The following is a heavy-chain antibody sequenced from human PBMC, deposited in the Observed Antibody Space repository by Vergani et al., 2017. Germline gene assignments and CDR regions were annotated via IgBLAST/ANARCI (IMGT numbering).Heavy chain of an antibody. CDR3: AREEGIKVVQPYYYYYGIDV. Sequence: QVQLVQSGAEVKKPGASVKVSCKASGYTFTSYGISWVRQAPGQGLEWMGWISAYNGNTNYAQKLQGRVTRTTDTSTSPAYMELRSLRSDDTAVYYCAREEGIKVVQPYYYYYGIDVWGQGTTVTVYS. J-gene: IGHJ6*02. V-gene: IGHV1-18*01. D-gene: IGHD1-1*01. CDR2: ISAYNGNT. CDR1: GYTFTSYG.